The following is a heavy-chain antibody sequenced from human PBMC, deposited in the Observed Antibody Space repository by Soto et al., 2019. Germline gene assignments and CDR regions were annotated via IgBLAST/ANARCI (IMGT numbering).Heavy chain of an antibody. J-gene: IGHJ4*02. Sequence: SDTLSXTXTVAGGSISSYDGSWIRQPPGKGLEWIGYIYYSGSTNYNPSLKSRVTISVDTSKNQFSLKLSSVTAADTAVYYCARDRPPPVSDYWGQGPLVSVSS. CDR1: GGSISSYD. CDR2: IYYSGST. CDR3: ARDRPPPVSDY. V-gene: IGHV4-59*01.